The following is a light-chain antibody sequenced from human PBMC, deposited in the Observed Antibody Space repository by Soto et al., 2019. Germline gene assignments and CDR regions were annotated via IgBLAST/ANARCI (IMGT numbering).Light chain of an antibody. Sequence: QPVLTQSPSASASLGASVKLTCTLSSGHSTYAIAWHQQQPEKGPRYLMKLNSDGSHNKGDGIPDRFSGSSSGAERYLTISSLQSEDEAEYYCQTWDTCTYVFGTGTKVTVL. CDR2: LNSDGSH. J-gene: IGLJ1*01. CDR3: QTWDTCTYV. V-gene: IGLV4-69*01. CDR1: SGHSTYA.